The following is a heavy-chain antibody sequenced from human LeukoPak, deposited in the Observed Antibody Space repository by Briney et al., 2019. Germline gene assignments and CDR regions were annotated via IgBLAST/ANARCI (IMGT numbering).Heavy chain of an antibody. CDR2: IYTSGST. D-gene: IGHD3-22*01. CDR3: ARGANYYDSSGYYSRDAFDI. CDR1: GGSISSGSYY. J-gene: IGHJ3*02. V-gene: IGHV4-61*02. Sequence: SQTLSLTCTVPGGSISSGSYYWSWIRQPSGKGLEWIGRIYTSGSTNYNPSLKSRVTISVDTSKNQFSLKLSSVTAADTAVYYCARGANYYDSSGYYSRDAFDIWGQGTMVTVSS.